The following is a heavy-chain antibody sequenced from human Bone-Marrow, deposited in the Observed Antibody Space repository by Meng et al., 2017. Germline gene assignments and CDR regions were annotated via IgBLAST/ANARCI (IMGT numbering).Heavy chain of an antibody. CDR3: AREDSSGWYMGSYAFDI. V-gene: IGHV3-30*06. D-gene: IGHD6-19*01. CDR2: ISYDGSNK. CDR1: GFTFSSYG. Sequence: GESLKISCAASGFTFSSYGMHWVRQAPGKGLEWVAVISYDGSNKYYADSVKGRFTISRDNSKNTLYLQMNSLRAEDTAVYYCAREDSSGWYMGSYAFDIWGQGTMVTVSS. J-gene: IGHJ3*02.